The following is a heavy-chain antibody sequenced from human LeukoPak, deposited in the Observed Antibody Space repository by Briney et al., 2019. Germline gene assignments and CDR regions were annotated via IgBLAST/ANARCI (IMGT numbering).Heavy chain of an antibody. CDR1: GGTFSSYA. CDR2: VIPILGIA. D-gene: IGHD2-2*01. V-gene: IGHV1-69*04. CDR3: ARVPAVDIVVVPAALFDP. J-gene: IGHJ5*02. Sequence: SVKVSCKASGGTFSSYAISWVRQAPGQGLEWMGRVIPILGIANYAQKFQGRVTITANKSTSTAYMELSSLRSEDTAVYYCARVPAVDIVVVPAALFDPWGQGTLVTVSS.